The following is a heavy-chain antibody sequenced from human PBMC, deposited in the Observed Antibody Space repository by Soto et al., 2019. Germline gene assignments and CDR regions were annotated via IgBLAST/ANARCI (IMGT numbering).Heavy chain of an antibody. Sequence: PGGSLRLSCAASGFTFSSYATHWVRQAPGKGLEWVAVISYDGSNKYYADSVKGRFTISRDNSKNTLSLQMDSLRAEDTAVYYCARSREKYYYYGMDVWGQGTTVTVSS. V-gene: IGHV3-30-3*01. CDR3: ARSREKYYYYGMDV. CDR2: ISYDGSNK. CDR1: GFTFSSYA. J-gene: IGHJ6*02. D-gene: IGHD6-13*01.